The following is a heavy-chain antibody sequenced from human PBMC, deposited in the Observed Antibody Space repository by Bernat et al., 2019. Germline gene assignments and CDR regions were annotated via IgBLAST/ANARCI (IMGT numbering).Heavy chain of an antibody. J-gene: IGHJ4*02. CDR1: GYTFTSYG. V-gene: IGHV1-18*01. D-gene: IGHD6-13*01. CDR2: ISAYNGNT. CDR3: ARDEGKGGSWYESRLFDY. Sequence: QVQLVQSGAEVKKPGASVKVSCKASGYTFTSYGISWVRQAPGQGLEWMGWISAYNGNTNYAQKLQGRVTMTTDTSTSTAYMELRRLRSDDTAVYYCARDEGKGGSWYESRLFDYWGQGTLVTVSS.